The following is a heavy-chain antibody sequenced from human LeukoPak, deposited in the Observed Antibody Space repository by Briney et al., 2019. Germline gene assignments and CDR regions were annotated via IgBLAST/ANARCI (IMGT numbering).Heavy chain of an antibody. V-gene: IGHV3-21*01. J-gene: IGHJ3*02. CDR3: AGSLTHGFDI. CDR1: GLTFSDYN. Sequence: GVYLRLSCAASGLTFSDYNMNWVRQAPGKGLDWVSSINSSSTYISYAESVKGRLTISRDNAKNSLYLQMNCLRAEDRAVYYCAGSLTHGFDIWGQGTMVTVSS. CDR2: INSSSTYI.